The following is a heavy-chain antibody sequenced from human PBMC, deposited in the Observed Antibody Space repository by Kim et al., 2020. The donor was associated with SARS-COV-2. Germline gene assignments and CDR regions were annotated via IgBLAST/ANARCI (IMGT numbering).Heavy chain of an antibody. V-gene: IGHV4-34*01. CDR2: INHSGST. CDR1: GGSFSGYY. Sequence: SETLSLTCAVYGGSFSGYYWSWIRQPPGKGLEWIGEINHSGSTNYNPSLKSRVTISVDTSKNQFSLKLSSVTAADTAVYYCARDGRYCYWLVTTNWFDP. CDR3: ARDGRYCYWLVTTNWFDP. J-gene: IGHJ5*02. D-gene: IGHD3-9*01.